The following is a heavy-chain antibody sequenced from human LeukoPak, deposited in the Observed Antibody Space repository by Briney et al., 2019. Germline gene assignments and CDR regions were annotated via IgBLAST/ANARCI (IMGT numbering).Heavy chain of an antibody. CDR2: INSDGSST. J-gene: IGHJ6*02. V-gene: IGHV3-74*01. CDR3: ARDRGSSGWPYYYYYGMDV. CDR1: GFTFSSYW. D-gene: IGHD6-19*01. Sequence: GGSLRLSCAASGFTFSSYWMHWVRQAPGKGLVWVSRINSDGSSTSYADSVKGRFTISRGNAKNTLYLQMNSLRAEDTAVYYCARDRGSSGWPYYYYYGMDVWGQGTTVTVSS.